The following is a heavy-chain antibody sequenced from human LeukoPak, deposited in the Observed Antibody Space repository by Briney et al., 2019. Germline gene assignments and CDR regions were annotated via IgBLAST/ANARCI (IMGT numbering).Heavy chain of an antibody. J-gene: IGHJ4*02. D-gene: IGHD6-13*01. Sequence: GGSLRLSCAASGFTFSTYWMHWVRQAPGKGLMWVSRINSDGSTINYADAVKGRFTVSRDNAKNSLYLQMNSLRAEDMAVYYCVRGGYSSSWYPIWGQGTLVTVSS. CDR1: GFTFSTYW. V-gene: IGHV3-74*01. CDR2: INSDGSTI. CDR3: VRGGYSSSWYPI.